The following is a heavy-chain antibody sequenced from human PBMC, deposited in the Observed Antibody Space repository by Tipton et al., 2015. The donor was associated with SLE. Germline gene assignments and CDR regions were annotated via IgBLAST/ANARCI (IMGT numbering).Heavy chain of an antibody. V-gene: IGHV4-61*02. J-gene: IGHJ3*01. CDR3: ARMFIGYYMDV. CDR2: IYTSGST. CDR1: GGSISSGSYY. D-gene: IGHD3-22*01. Sequence: TLSLTCTVSGGSISSGSYYWSWIRQPAGKGLEWIGRIYTSGSTNYNPSLKSRVTISVDTSKNQFSLKLSSVTAADTAVYYCARMFIGYYMDVWGQGTMVTVSS.